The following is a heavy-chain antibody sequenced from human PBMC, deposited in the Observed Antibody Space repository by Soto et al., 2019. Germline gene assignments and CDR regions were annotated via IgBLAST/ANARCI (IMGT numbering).Heavy chain of an antibody. CDR1: GGSISSSSYY. J-gene: IGHJ6*03. V-gene: IGHV4-39*01. Sequence: PSETLSLTCTVSGGSISSSSYYWGWIRQPPGKGLEWIGSIYYSGSTYYNPSLKSRVTISVDTSKNQFSLKLSSVTAADTAVYYCASLYSSSWPTMYYMDVWGKGTTVTVSS. CDR3: ASLYSSSWPTMYYMDV. CDR2: IYYSGST. D-gene: IGHD6-13*01.